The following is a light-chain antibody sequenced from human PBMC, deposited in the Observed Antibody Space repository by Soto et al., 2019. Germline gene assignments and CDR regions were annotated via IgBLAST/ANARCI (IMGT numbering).Light chain of an antibody. CDR3: QQSYSTPFT. Sequence: DIQMTQSPSSLSASVGDRVTITCRASQSIISYLNWYQQKPGKAPKLLIYAASSLQSGVPSRFSGSGSGTDFTLTISRLQPEDFATYYCQQSYSTPFTFGPGTKADIQ. J-gene: IGKJ3*01. CDR1: QSIISY. V-gene: IGKV1-39*01. CDR2: AAS.